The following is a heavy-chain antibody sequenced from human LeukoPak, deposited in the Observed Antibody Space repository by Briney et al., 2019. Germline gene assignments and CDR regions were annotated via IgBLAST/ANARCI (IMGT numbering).Heavy chain of an antibody. Sequence: GGSLRLSCATSGFRFSNYWMTWVRQAPGKGLEWVARIKEDGSKTYYVDSLKARFTISRDNAQMSLYLRMNNLRVDDTAVYYCARDVAVVESATSNFDHWGQGTLVSVSS. CDR1: GFRFSNYW. D-gene: IGHD2-15*01. J-gene: IGHJ4*02. V-gene: IGHV3-7*01. CDR3: ARDVAVVESATSNFDH. CDR2: IKEDGSKT.